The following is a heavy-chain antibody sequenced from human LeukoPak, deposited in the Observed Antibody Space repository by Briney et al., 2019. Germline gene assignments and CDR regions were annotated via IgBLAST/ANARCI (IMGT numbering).Heavy chain of an antibody. CDR3: ARHFNGYSNGPIDY. CDR1: GGSVSSSSYY. V-gene: IGHV4-39*01. Sequence: SETLSLTCTVSGGSVSSSSYYWGWIRQPPGKGLEWIGSIHYSGSTNYNPSLKSRVTISVDTPKNQFSLKLSSVTAADTAVYYCARHFNGYSNGPIDYWGQGTLVTVSS. D-gene: IGHD5-18*01. CDR2: IHYSGST. J-gene: IGHJ4*02.